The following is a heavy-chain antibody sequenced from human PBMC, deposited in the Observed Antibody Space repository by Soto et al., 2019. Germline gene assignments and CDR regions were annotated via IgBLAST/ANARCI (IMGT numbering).Heavy chain of an antibody. V-gene: IGHV1-69*01. Sequence: QVQLVQSGAEVKKPGSSVSVSCRASGDTFKNSAITWVRQAPGQGLEWMGEITPMGGVTKYAQKFEDRLTISADASTTTINMELRSLDSDDTAVYFCGREGRIAGIDYWGQGTLVTVSS. CDR1: GDTFKNSA. J-gene: IGHJ4*02. CDR3: GREGRIAGIDY. D-gene: IGHD1-20*01. CDR2: ITPMGGVT.